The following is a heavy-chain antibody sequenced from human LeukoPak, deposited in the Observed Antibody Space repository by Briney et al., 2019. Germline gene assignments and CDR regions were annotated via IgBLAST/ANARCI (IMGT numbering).Heavy chain of an antibody. D-gene: IGHD3-3*01. CDR1: GYSISSGYY. CDR3: ARLFSGVLDY. CDR2: IYHSGST. Sequence: SETLSLTCAVSGYSISSGYYWGWIRQPPGKGLEWIGSIYHSGSTYYNPSLKSRVTISVDTSKNQFSLKSSSVTAADTAVYSCARLFSGVLDYWGQGTLVTVSS. V-gene: IGHV4-38-2*01. J-gene: IGHJ4*02.